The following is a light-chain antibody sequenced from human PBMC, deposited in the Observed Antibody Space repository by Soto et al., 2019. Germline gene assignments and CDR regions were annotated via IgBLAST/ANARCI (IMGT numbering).Light chain of an antibody. V-gene: IGKV4-1*01. Sequence: IVMTQSPDSRAVSLGERATINCKSSQSLLYTSNNRNYLAWYQQKPGQPPKLLIYWASTRESGVPDRFSGSGSGTDFTLTISSLQAEDVAVYYCQQYYSTPLTFGGGTKVDIK. J-gene: IGKJ4*01. CDR3: QQYYSTPLT. CDR1: QSLLYTSNNRNY. CDR2: WAS.